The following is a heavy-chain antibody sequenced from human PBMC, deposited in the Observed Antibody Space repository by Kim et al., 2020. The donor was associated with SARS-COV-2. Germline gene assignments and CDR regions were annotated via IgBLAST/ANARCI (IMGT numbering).Heavy chain of an antibody. CDR1: GFTFRRYD. D-gene: IGHD6-19*01. J-gene: IGHJ4*02. CDR2: ISSDGSNK. V-gene: IGHV3-30*18. Sequence: GGSLRLSCAAFGFTFRRYDIHWVRQAPGKGLEWVAGISSDGSNKYYGDSVKGRFTISRDNSKNTLFLQMSNLRPEDTSVYYCANEFTYSSGSYIDYWGRGTQVTVSS. CDR3: ANEFTYSSGSYIDY.